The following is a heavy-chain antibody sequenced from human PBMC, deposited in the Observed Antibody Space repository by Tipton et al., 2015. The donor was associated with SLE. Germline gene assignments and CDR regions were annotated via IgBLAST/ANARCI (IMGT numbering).Heavy chain of an antibody. V-gene: IGHV4-61*09. CDR3: ARETGTYYSTWFDS. Sequence: TLSLTCSVSGASMNSGSYSWPWIRQPSGKALQWLGHIDSSGNTYYNPSLRSRVSISVDVSRNQFSLTLNSVTAADTATYSCARETGTYYSTWFDSWGQGTLVTVSS. D-gene: IGHD1-26*01. CDR2: IDSSGNT. J-gene: IGHJ5*01. CDR1: GASMNSGSYS.